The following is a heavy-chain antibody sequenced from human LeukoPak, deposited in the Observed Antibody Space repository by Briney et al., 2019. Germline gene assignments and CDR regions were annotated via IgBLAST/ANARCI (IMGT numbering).Heavy chain of an antibody. CDR1: GYTFTGYY. CDR3: ARDISTYSSSWYPPNFYYYYYYMDV. V-gene: IGHV1-2*02. Sequence: GASVKVSCKASGYTFTGYYMHWVRQAPGQGLEWMGWINPNSGGTNYAQKFQGRVTMTRDTSISTAYMELSRLRSDDTAVYYCARDISTYSSSWYPPNFYYYYYYMDVWGKGTTVTISS. J-gene: IGHJ6*03. CDR2: INPNSGGT. D-gene: IGHD6-13*01.